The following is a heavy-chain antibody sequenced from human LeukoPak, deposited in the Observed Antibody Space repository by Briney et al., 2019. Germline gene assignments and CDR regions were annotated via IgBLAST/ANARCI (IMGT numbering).Heavy chain of an antibody. J-gene: IGHJ3*02. CDR2: ISGSGGST. CDR3: AKDRGDARLGAFDI. Sequence: GGSLRLSCAASGFTFINAWMAWVRQAPGKGLEWVSAISGSGGSTYYADSVKGRFTISRDNSKNTLYLQMNSLRAEDTAVYYCAKDRGDARLGAFDIWGQGTMVTVSS. D-gene: IGHD3-16*01. V-gene: IGHV3-23*01. CDR1: GFTFINAW.